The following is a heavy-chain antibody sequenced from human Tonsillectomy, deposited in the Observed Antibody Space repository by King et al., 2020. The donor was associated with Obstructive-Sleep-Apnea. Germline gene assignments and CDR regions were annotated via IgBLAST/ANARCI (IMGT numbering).Heavy chain of an antibody. CDR1: GFTFSSYA. J-gene: IGHJ4*02. D-gene: IGHD6-19*01. CDR2: ISYDGSNK. Sequence: VQLVESGGGVVQPGRSLRLSCAASGFTFSSYAMHWVRQAPGKGLEWVAVISYDGSNKYYADSVKGRFTISRDNSKNTLYLQMNSLRAEDTAVYYCARGDSSGLYVNDYWGQGTLVTVSS. V-gene: IGHV3-30*04. CDR3: ARGDSSGLYVNDY.